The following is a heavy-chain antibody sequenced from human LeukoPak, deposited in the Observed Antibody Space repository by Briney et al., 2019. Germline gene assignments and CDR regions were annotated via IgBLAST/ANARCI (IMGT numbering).Heavy chain of an antibody. J-gene: IGHJ3*02. CDR2: ISGSGTST. CDR3: AKRSTAKAFDI. CDR1: GFTFRSYD. V-gene: IGHV3-23*01. Sequence: GGSLRLSCAASGFTFRSYDMNWVRQPPGKGLEWVSVISGSGTSTYYADSVKGRFTISRDNSKNTLYLQMNSLRAEDTAVYYCAKRSTAKAFDIWGQGTMDTLSS.